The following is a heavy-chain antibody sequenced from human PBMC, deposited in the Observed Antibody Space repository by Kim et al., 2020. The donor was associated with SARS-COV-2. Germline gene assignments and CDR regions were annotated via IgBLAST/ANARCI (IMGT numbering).Heavy chain of an antibody. D-gene: IGHD6-13*01. V-gene: IGHV4-34*01. CDR3: ARPGESSWYRWFDP. J-gene: IGHJ5*02. CDR1: GGSLSGIY. Sequence: SETLSLTCAVYGGSLSGIYWSWIRQTPAKGLEWIGEINRVGSTTYNPSLKSRVTITVDTSKNQFSLKVNSVTAADTGVYYCARPGESSWYRWFDPWGQGT. CDR2: INRVGST.